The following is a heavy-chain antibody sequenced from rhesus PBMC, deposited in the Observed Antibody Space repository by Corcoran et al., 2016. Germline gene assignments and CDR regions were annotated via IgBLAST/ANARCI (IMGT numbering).Heavy chain of an antibody. D-gene: IGHD1-26*01. V-gene: IGHV2-174*01. CDR1: GFSLTTSGMG. CDR2: IYWDDDK. Sequence: QVTLKESGPALVKPTQTLTLTCTFSGFSLTTSGMGVGWIRKPPRKALEWLALIYWDDDKRYSTSLKSRLTISKDTSKNQVVLTMTNMDPVDTATYYCARYNWNYGYFDYWGQGVLVTVSS. CDR3: ARYNWNYGYFDY. J-gene: IGHJ4*01.